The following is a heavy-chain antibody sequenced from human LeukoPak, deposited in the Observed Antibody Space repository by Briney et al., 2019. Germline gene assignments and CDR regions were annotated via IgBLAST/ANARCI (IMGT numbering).Heavy chain of an antibody. CDR3: ARKYYYGSGSYYPSKGPFDY. CDR2: INHSGST. V-gene: IGHV4-34*01. Sequence: SETLSLTCAVYGGSFSGYYWSWIRQPPGKGLEWIGEINHSGSTNYNPSLKSRVTISVDTSKNQFSLKLSSVTAADTAVYYCARKYYYGSGSYYPSKGPFDYWGQGTLVTVPS. D-gene: IGHD3-10*01. J-gene: IGHJ4*02. CDR1: GGSFSGYY.